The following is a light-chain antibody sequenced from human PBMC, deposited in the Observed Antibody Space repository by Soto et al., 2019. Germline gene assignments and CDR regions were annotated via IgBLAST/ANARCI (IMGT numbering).Light chain of an antibody. CDR2: EVS. CDR3: ISYTSDDVRYV. CDR1: NSDVGIYDF. V-gene: IGLV2-14*01. J-gene: IGLJ1*01. Sequence: QSALTQPASVSGTPGQSITISCTGSNSDVGIYDFVSWYRHHPGRAPKLIVSEVSHRPSGVSNRFSGSKSGNTASLTISGLQSEDEADYFCISYTSDDVRYVFGTGTKVTV.